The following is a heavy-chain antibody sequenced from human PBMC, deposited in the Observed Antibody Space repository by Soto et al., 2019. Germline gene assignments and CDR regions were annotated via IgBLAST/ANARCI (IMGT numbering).Heavy chain of an antibody. CDR1: GFTFSTYS. Sequence: EVQLLESGGGLVQPGGSLRLSCAASGFTFSTYSMTWVRQAPGKGLEWVSTIRDSGHSTHYADSVRGRFAISRDNSKNTLFLQMNSLRAEDTAAYYCARVKAQILSSGWYGGDDIWGQGTMVTVSS. CDR3: ARVKAQILSSGWYGGDDI. D-gene: IGHD6-19*01. J-gene: IGHJ3*02. V-gene: IGHV3-23*01. CDR2: IRDSGHST.